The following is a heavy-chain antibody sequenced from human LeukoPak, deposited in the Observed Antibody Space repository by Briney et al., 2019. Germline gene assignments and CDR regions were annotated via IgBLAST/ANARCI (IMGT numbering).Heavy chain of an antibody. V-gene: IGHV1-69*13. J-gene: IGHJ6*03. D-gene: IGHD2-2*01. Sequence: SVKVSCKASGYTFTSYAISWVRQAPGQGLEWMGGIIPIFGTANYAQKFQGRVTITADESTSTAYMELSSLRSEDTAVYYCARDNWGHCSSTSCQRGTYYYYYMDVWGKGTTVTVSS. CDR3: ARDNWGHCSSTSCQRGTYYYYYMDV. CDR2: IIPIFGTA. CDR1: GYTFTSYA.